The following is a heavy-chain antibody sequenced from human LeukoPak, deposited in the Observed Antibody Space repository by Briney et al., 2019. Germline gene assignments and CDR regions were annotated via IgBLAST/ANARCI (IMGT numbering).Heavy chain of an antibody. V-gene: IGHV4-59*12. CDR3: ATTLNYDILTGYYIDY. J-gene: IGHJ4*02. D-gene: IGHD3-9*01. CDR2: IYYSGST. CDR1: GGSISSYY. Sequence: PSETLSLTCTVSGGSISSYYWSWIRQPPGKGLEWIGYIYYSGSTNHNPSLKSRVTISVDTSKNQFSLKLSSVTAADTAVYYCATTLNYDILTGYYIDYWGQGTLVTVSS.